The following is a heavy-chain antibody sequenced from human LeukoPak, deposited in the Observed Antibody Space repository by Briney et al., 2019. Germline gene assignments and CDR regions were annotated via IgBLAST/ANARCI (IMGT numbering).Heavy chain of an antibody. CDR1: GGPISSSSYY. D-gene: IGHD3/OR15-3a*01. V-gene: IGHV4-39*07. Sequence: SETLSLTCTVSGGPISSSSYYWGWIRQPPGKGLEWIGSIYHSGSTNYNPSLKSRVTISVDKSKNQFSLKLSSVTAADTAVYYCARGAYGTFDPWGQGTLVTVSS. CDR2: IYHSGST. CDR3: ARGAYGTFDP. J-gene: IGHJ5*02.